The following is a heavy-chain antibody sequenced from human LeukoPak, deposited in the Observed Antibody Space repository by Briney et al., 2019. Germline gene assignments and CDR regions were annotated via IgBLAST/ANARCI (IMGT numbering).Heavy chain of an antibody. CDR1: DGSISNYY. Sequence: KPSETLSLTCSVSDGSISNYYWSWIRQPPGKGLEWIGYIYYSGSTNYNPSLKSRVTISVDTSKSQFSLKVSSVTAADTAVHYCARGGNWFDYWGQGTRVTVSS. CDR3: ARGGNWFDY. CDR2: IYYSGST. J-gene: IGHJ4*02. V-gene: IGHV4-59*01. D-gene: IGHD4-23*01.